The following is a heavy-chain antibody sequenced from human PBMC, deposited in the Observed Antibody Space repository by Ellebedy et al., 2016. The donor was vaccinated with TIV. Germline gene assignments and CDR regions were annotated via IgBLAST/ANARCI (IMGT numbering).Heavy chain of an antibody. J-gene: IGHJ4*02. Sequence: GGSLRLSXAASGFTFSYYSMHWVRQAPGKGLEWVAVISHDGSNKYHAESVKGRFTISRADSKNTLYLQMNTLRTEDTALYFCARGSSSRGYFDSWGQGTLVTVSS. CDR2: ISHDGSNK. D-gene: IGHD6-13*01. CDR1: GFTFSYYS. CDR3: ARGSSSRGYFDS. V-gene: IGHV3-30-3*01.